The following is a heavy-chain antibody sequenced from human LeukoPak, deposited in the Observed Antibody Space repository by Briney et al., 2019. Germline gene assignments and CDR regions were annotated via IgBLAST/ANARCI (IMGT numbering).Heavy chain of an antibody. V-gene: IGHV4-31*03. Sequence: PSQTLSLTCTVSGGSIGNDGYYWNWLRQHPGRGLEWIAFIYYSGVASYNPSLKSRVTISVDTSTNQFSLKLTSVTAADTAVYFCARGRYYGFSGDSWGQGALVTVSS. CDR2: IYYSGVA. CDR3: ARGRYYGFSGDS. J-gene: IGHJ4*02. CDR1: GGSIGNDGYY. D-gene: IGHD3-10*01.